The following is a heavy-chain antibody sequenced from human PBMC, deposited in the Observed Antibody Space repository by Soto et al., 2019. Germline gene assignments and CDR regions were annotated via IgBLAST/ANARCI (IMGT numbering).Heavy chain of an antibody. Sequence: ASVKVSCKASGGTFSSYAISWVRQAPGQGLEWMGGIIPIFGTANYAQKFQGRVTITADESTSTAYMELSSLRSEDTAVYYCTRQWFGELTGYYYYGIDVWGQGTTVTVSS. CDR3: TRQWFGELTGYYYYGIDV. J-gene: IGHJ6*02. CDR1: GGTFSSYA. D-gene: IGHD3-10*01. CDR2: IIPIFGTA. V-gene: IGHV1-69*13.